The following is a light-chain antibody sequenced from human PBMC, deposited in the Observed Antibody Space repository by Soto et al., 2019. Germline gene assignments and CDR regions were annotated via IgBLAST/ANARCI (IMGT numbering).Light chain of an antibody. Sequence: QSVLTQPPSASGTPGQRVTISCSGSSSNIGSNYVYWYQQLPGTAPKLLIYRNDQRPSGVPDRFSGSKSGTSGSLAIRGLRSEDEADYYCVAWDGSLSSVLFGGGTKLTVL. CDR3: VAWDGSLSSVL. V-gene: IGLV1-47*01. CDR1: SSNIGSNY. CDR2: RND. J-gene: IGLJ3*02.